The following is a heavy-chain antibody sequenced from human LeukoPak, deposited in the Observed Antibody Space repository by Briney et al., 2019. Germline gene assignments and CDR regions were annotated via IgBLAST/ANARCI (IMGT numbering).Heavy chain of an antibody. Sequence: SVKVSCKASGYAFTNFGVTWVRQAPGQGLEWLGWISTFNGNTNYAQILQDRVTMTTDTSTNTAYLEVRSLSSDDTAVYYCARRHLIGNGYLDRWGQGTLVTVSS. CDR1: GYAFTNFG. CDR2: ISTFNGNT. CDR3: ARRHLIGNGYLDR. V-gene: IGHV1-18*01. D-gene: IGHD4-23*01. J-gene: IGHJ4*02.